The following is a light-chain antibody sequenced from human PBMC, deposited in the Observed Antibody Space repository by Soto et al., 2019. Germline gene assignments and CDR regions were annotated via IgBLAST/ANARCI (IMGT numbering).Light chain of an antibody. CDR3: RSYSSSTTLWV. V-gene: IGLV2-14*01. CDR1: SSDVGGYNY. J-gene: IGLJ3*02. Sequence: QSALTQPASVSGSPGQSITISCTGTSSDVGGYNYVSWYQQHPGKAPKLMIYEVNNRPSGVSNRFSGSKSGNTASLTISGLQAEDEADYYCRSYSSSTTLWVFGGGPKLTVL. CDR2: EVN.